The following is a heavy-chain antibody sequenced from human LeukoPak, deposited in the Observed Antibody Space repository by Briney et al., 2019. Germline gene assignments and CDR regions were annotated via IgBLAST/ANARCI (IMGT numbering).Heavy chain of an antibody. CDR3: AKDMRQYSSSWSDYGAFDI. Sequence: GGSLRLSCAASGFTFDDYAMHWVRQAPGKGLEWVSGISWNSGSIGYADSVKGRFSISRDNAKNSLYLQMNSLRAEDTALYYCAKDMRQYSSSWSDYGAFDIWGQGTMVTVSS. CDR2: ISWNSGSI. J-gene: IGHJ3*02. D-gene: IGHD6-13*01. CDR1: GFTFDDYA. V-gene: IGHV3-9*01.